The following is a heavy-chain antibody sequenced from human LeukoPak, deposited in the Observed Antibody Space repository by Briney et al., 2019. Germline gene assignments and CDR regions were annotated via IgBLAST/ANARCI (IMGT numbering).Heavy chain of an antibody. CDR2: IYYSGST. CDR3: ARHSVGGYDLYIDY. V-gene: IGHV4-39*01. Sequence: SETLSLTCTVSGGSISSSSYYWGWIRQPPGKGLEWIGSIYYSGSTYYNPSLKSRVTISVDTSKNQFSLKLSSVTAADTAVYYCARHSVGGYDLYIDYWGQGTLVTVSS. J-gene: IGHJ4*02. CDR1: GGSISSSSYY. D-gene: IGHD3-22*01.